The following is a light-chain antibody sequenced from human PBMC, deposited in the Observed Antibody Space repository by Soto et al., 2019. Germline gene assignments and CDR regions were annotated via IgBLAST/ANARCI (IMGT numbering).Light chain of an antibody. CDR1: SSEVGSYNL. CDR3: CSYAGSSTYV. J-gene: IGLJ1*01. CDR2: EVS. Sequence: QSVLTQPASVSGSPGQSITISYTGTSSEVGSYNLVSWYQQHPGKAPKLMIYEVSKRPSGVSNRFSGSKSGNTASLTISGLQPEDEADYYCCSYAGSSTYVFGTGTKVTVL. V-gene: IGLV2-23*02.